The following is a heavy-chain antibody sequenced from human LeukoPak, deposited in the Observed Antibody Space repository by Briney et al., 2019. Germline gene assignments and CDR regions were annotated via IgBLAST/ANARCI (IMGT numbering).Heavy chain of an antibody. V-gene: IGHV3-33*06. CDR3: AKARRDGYNIYYFDY. CDR2: IWYDGSNK. CDR1: GFTFSSYG. J-gene: IGHJ4*02. D-gene: IGHD5-24*01. Sequence: PGGSLRLSCAASGFTFSSYGMHWVRQAPGKGLEWVAVIWYDGSNKYYADSVKGRFTISRDNSKNTLYLQMNSLRAEDTAVYYCAKARRDGYNIYYFDYWGQGTLVTVSS.